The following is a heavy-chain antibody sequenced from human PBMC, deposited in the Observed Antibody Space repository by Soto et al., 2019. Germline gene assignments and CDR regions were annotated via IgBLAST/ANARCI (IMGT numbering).Heavy chain of an antibody. CDR3: ARVDIVVVPAAMDLISAEYFQH. Sequence: SETLSLTCTVSGGSISSYYWSWIRQPPGKGLEWIGYIYYSGSTNYNPSLKSRVTISVDTSKNQFSLKLSSVTAADTAVYYCARVDIVVVPAAMDLISAEYFQHWGQGTLVTVSS. V-gene: IGHV4-59*01. CDR2: IYYSGST. CDR1: GGSISSYY. D-gene: IGHD2-2*01. J-gene: IGHJ1*01.